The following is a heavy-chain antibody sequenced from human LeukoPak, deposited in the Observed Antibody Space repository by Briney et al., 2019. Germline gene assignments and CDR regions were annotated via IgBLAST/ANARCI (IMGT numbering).Heavy chain of an antibody. CDR2: INHSGST. J-gene: IGHJ3*02. CDR3: ARVGVDYVWGSYRYSNAFDI. CDR1: GGAFSGYY. D-gene: IGHD3-16*02. Sequence: PSETLSLTCAVNGGAFSGYYWSWIRQPPGKGLEWIGEINHSGSTNYNPSLKSRVTISVDTSKNQFSLKLSSVTAADTAVYYCARVGVDYVWGSYRYSNAFDIWGQGTMVTVSS. V-gene: IGHV4-34*01.